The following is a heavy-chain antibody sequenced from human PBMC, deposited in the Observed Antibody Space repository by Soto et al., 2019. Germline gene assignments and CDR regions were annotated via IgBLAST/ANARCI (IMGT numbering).Heavy chain of an antibody. D-gene: IGHD6-13*01. CDR3: VRAPWDSSSYEADDY. J-gene: IGHJ4*02. V-gene: IGHV1-18*04. CDR1: GYAFLSYA. Sequence: QVQLVQSGAEVKKPGASVKVSCKASGYAFLSYAIVWVRQAPGQGLEWVGWGNPFSGDTNYAQKLQGRVIMTTDTSTRTAYLDLRTLRSDDTAVYYCVRAPWDSSSYEADDYWGQGTLVTVSS. CDR2: GNPFSGDT.